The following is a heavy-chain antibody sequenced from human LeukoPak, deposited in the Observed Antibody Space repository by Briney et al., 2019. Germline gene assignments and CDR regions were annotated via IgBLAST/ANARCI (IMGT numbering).Heavy chain of an antibody. CDR1: GFSLSSSGVG. J-gene: IGHJ4*02. V-gene: IGHV2-5*02. Sequence: SGPTLVKPTPTHTLTCTFSGFSLSSSGVGVGWIRQPTGKALEWLALIYWDDDKRYSPSLGSRLTITKDTSKNQVVLTMSNMDPVDTATYYCAHRGSSNYFDYWGQGTLVTVSS. CDR2: IYWDDDK. CDR3: AHRGSSNYFDY. D-gene: IGHD6-13*01.